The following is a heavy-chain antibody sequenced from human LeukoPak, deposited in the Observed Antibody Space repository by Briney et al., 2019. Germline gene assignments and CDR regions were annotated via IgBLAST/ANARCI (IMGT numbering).Heavy chain of an antibody. Sequence: NPSQTLSLTCTVSGGSISSGSYYWSWIRQPAGKGLEWIGRIYTSGSTNYNPSLKSRVTISVDTSKNQFSLKLSSVTAADTAVYYCARGFDWLEYYFDYWGQGTLVTVSS. V-gene: IGHV4-61*02. CDR3: ARGFDWLEYYFDY. CDR1: GGSISSGSYY. CDR2: IYTSGST. D-gene: IGHD3-9*01. J-gene: IGHJ4*02.